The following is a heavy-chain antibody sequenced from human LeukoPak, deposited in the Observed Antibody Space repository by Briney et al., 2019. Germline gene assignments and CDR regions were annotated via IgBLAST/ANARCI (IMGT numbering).Heavy chain of an antibody. CDR2: INPNSGAT. CDR1: GYTFTSYD. Sequence: ASVKVSCKASGYTFTSYDINWVRQATGQGLEWMGWINPNSGATNSAQKVQGRVTMTRDTSISTVYMELSSLESDDTAVYYCARSPLTGNYYYYYMDLWGTGTTVTVSS. V-gene: IGHV1-2*02. CDR3: ARSPLTGNYYYYYMDL. J-gene: IGHJ6*03. D-gene: IGHD7-27*01.